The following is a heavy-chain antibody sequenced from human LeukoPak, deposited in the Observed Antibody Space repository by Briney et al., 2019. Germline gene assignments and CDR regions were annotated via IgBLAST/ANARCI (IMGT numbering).Heavy chain of an antibody. CDR1: GGTFSSYA. CDR3: ARGIGLIYHLDY. J-gene: IGHJ4*02. CDR2: IIPILGIA. V-gene: IGHV1-69*04. Sequence: ASVKVSCKASGGTFSSYAISWVRQAPGQGLEWMGRIIPILGIANYAQKFQGRVTITADKSTSTAYMELRSLRSDDTAVYYCARGIGLIYHLDYWGQGTLVTVSS. D-gene: IGHD3/OR15-3a*01.